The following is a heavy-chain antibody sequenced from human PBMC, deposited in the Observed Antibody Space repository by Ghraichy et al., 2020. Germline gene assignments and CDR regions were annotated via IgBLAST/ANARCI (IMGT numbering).Heavy chain of an antibody. J-gene: IGHJ6*02. Sequence: GGSLRLSCAASGFTFSNAWMSWVRQAPGKGLEWVGRIKSKTDGGTTDYAAPVKGRFTISRDDSKNTLYLQMNSLKTEDTAVYYCTTDFSDTSYYYYGMDVWGQGTTVTVSS. CDR3: TTDFSDTSYYYYGMDV. D-gene: IGHD3-3*02. CDR2: IKSKTDGGTT. CDR1: GFTFSNAW. V-gene: IGHV3-15*01.